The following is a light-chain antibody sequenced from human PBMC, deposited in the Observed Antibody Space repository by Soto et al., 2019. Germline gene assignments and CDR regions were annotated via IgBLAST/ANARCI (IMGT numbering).Light chain of an antibody. J-gene: IGKJ1*01. CDR1: QSINKY. Sequence: DIQMTQSPSILSASVGDRVTTTCRASQSINKYLAWYQQRPGRAPKLLIYDASSLESGVPPRFSGSGSGTEFTLTISSLQPDDFATYYRQQYRSFLQLFGKGTKV. CDR2: DAS. V-gene: IGKV1-5*01. CDR3: QQYRSFLQL.